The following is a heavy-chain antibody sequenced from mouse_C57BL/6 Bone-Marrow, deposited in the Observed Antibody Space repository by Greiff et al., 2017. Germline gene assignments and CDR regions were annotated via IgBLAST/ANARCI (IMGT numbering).Heavy chain of an antibody. Sequence: QVQLKQSGPELVKPGASVKLSCKASGYTFTSYDINWVKQRPGQGLEWIGWIYPRDGSTTYNEKFKGKATLTVDTSSSTAYMELLSLTSEDSAVYFCARDLLYAYWGQGTLVTVSA. D-gene: IGHD2-1*01. J-gene: IGHJ3*01. CDR3: ARDLLYAY. CDR1: GYTFTSYD. V-gene: IGHV1-85*01. CDR2: IYPRDGST.